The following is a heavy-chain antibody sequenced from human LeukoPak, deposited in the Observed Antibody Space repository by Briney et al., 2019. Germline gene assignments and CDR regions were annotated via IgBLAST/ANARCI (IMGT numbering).Heavy chain of an antibody. CDR1: GGSISSYY. Sequence: PSETLSLTCTVSGGSISSYYWSWIRQPAGKGLEWIGRIYTSGSTNYNPSLKSRVTMSVDTSKNQFSLKLSSVTAADTAVYYCARDKHEYYYGSGSYYRYGMDVWGQGTTVTVSS. CDR3: ARDKHEYYYGSGSYYRYGMDV. V-gene: IGHV4-4*07. J-gene: IGHJ6*02. D-gene: IGHD3-10*01. CDR2: IYTSGST.